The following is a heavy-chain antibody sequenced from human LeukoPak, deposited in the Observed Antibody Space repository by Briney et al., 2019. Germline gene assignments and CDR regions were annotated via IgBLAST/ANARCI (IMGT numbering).Heavy chain of an antibody. CDR2: IYSSGST. CDR3: ARAPAAPYGMDV. J-gene: IGHJ6*02. Sequence: PSETLSLTCTVSRGSINNYYWSWIRQPAGKGLEWIGRIYSSGSTNYNPSLKSRVTMSVDTSMNQFSLKLSSVTAADTAVYYCARAPAAPYGMDVWGQGTTVTVSS. CDR1: RGSINNYY. V-gene: IGHV4-4*07.